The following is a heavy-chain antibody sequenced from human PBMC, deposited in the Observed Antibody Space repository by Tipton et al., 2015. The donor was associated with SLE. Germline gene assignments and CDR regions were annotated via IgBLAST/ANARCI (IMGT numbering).Heavy chain of an antibody. Sequence: TLSLTCTVSGGSISGYYWSWIRQPPGKGLEWIGYTYYSGSTNYNPSLKSRVTISIDTSKNQFSLKLSSVTAADTAVYYCARREDDEWFTYWGQGALVTVSS. D-gene: IGHD3-10*01. CDR3: ARREDDEWFTY. V-gene: IGHV4-59*08. J-gene: IGHJ4*02. CDR1: GGSISGYY. CDR2: TYYSGST.